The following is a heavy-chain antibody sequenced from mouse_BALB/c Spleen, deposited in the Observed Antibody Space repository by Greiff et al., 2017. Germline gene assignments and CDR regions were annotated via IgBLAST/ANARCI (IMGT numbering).Heavy chain of an antibody. CDR3: ARKGLLRYAMDY. D-gene: IGHD1-1*01. CDR2: ISSGSSTI. J-gene: IGHJ4*01. V-gene: IGHV5-17*02. CDR1: GFTFSSFG. Sequence: EVKLQESGGGLVQPGGSRKLSCAASGFTFSSFGMHWVRQAPEKGLEWVAYISSGSSTIYYADTVKGRFTISRDNPKNTLFLQMTSLRSEDTAMYYCARKGLLRYAMDYWGQGTSVTVSS.